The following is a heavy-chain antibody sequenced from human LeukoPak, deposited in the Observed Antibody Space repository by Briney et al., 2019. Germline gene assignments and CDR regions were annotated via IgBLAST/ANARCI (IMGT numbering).Heavy chain of an antibody. CDR2: IYHSGST. CDR3: ARSLSGFQH. V-gene: IGHV4-38-2*02. CDR1: GYSISSGFY. J-gene: IGHJ1*01. Sequence: SETLSLTCTVSGYSISSGFYWGWIRQPPGKGLEWIGSIYHSGSTYYNPSLKSRVTISVDMSKNQFSLKLSSVTAADTAVYYCARSLSGFQHWGQGTLVTVSS. D-gene: IGHD3-3*01.